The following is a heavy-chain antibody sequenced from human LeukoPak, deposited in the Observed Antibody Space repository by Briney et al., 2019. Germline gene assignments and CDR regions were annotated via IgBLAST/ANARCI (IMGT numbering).Heavy chain of an antibody. Sequence: SETLSLTCTVSGDSVNSGAYYWSWLRQPPGKEPEWIGRVYPLETTNYNPSLKSRVAISVDTSKNQFSLKLSSVTAADTAVYYCAREIVAGLGVSFDIWGQGTMVTVSS. CDR3: AREIVAGLGVSFDI. CDR2: VYPLETT. J-gene: IGHJ3*02. V-gene: IGHV4-61*02. CDR1: GDSVNSGAYY. D-gene: IGHD6-19*01.